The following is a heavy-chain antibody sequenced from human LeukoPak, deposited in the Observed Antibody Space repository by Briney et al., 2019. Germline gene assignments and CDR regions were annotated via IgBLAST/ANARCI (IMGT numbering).Heavy chain of an antibody. V-gene: IGHV3-48*03. D-gene: IGHD1-14*01. CDR2: ISSSGSTI. CDR3: ARVLGIKGYFDY. CDR1: GFTFSSYE. Sequence: GGSLRLSCAASGFTFSSYEMNWVRQAPGKGLEWVSYISSSGSTIYYADSVKGRFTISRDNAKNSLYLQMNSLRAEDTAVYYCARVLGIKGYFDYWGQGTLVTVSS. J-gene: IGHJ4*02.